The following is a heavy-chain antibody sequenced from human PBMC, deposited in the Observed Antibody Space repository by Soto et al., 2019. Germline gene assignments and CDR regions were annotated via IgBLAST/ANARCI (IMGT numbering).Heavy chain of an antibody. J-gene: IGHJ1*01. V-gene: IGHV1-18*01. CDR2: ISAYNGNT. CDR3: ARDLSQLYYDFWSGYAEYFQH. CDR1: GYTFTSYC. Sequence: ASVKVSCKASGYTFTSYCISWVRQAPGQGLEWMGWISAYNGNTNYAQKLQGRVTMTTDTSTSTAYMELRSLRSDDTAVYYCARDLSQLYYDFWSGYAEYFQHWGQGTLVTVSS. D-gene: IGHD3-3*01.